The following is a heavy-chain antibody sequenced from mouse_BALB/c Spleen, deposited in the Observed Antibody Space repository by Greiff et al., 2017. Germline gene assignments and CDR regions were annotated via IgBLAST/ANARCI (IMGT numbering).Heavy chain of an antibody. J-gene: IGHJ3*01. V-gene: IGHV1-63*02. CDR3: ARKNYDKAWFAY. D-gene: IGHD2-4*01. CDR1: GYTFTNYW. Sequence: QVQLQQSGAELVRPGTSVKISCKASGYTFTNYWLGWVKQRPGHGLEWIGDIYPGGGYTNYNEKFKGKATLTADTSSSTAYMQLSSLTSEDSAVYFCARKNYDKAWFAYWGQGTLVTVSA. CDR2: IYPGGGYT.